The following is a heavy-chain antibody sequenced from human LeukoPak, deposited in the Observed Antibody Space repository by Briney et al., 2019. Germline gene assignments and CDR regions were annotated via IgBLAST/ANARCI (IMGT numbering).Heavy chain of an antibody. J-gene: IGHJ4*02. CDR3: ARGRRDGYNVFDY. Sequence: GGSLGLSCAASGFTFSSYWMHWVRQAPGKGLVWVSRINSDGSSTTYADSVKGRFTISRDNAKNTLYLQMNSLRAEDTAVYYCARGRRDGYNVFDYWGQGSLVTVSS. CDR2: INSDGSST. CDR1: GFTFSSYW. V-gene: IGHV3-74*01. D-gene: IGHD5-24*01.